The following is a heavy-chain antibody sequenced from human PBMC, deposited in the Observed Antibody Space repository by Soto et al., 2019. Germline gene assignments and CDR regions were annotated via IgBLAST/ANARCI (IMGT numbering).Heavy chain of an antibody. Sequence: QGQLVESGGGVVQPGGSLRLSCAAAGFSFSSHTMHWVRQAPGKGLERLSLMSHNGAITFYAESVKGRFTISRDNSKNTLFLQKTSLSAEDTGLSYWASTQFLTIVAQGYSWGVGTPVTVS. CDR3: ASTQFLTIVAQGYS. CDR1: GFSFSSHT. D-gene: IGHD3-3*01. V-gene: IGHV3-30-3*01. J-gene: IGHJ4*02. CDR2: MSHNGAIT.